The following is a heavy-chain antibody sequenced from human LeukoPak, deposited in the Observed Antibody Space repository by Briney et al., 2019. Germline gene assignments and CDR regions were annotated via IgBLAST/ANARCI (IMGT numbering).Heavy chain of an antibody. CDR2: ISWNSGRI. J-gene: IGHJ6*02. CDR3: AKDATGADGMDV. Sequence: GRSLRLSCAASGFIFDDYAMHWVRQAPGKGLEWVSGISWNSGRIGYADSVKGRFTISRDNAKNSLYLQMNSLRAEDTALYYCAKDATGADGMDVWGQGTTVPVSS. V-gene: IGHV3-9*01. CDR1: GFIFDDYA. D-gene: IGHD7-27*01.